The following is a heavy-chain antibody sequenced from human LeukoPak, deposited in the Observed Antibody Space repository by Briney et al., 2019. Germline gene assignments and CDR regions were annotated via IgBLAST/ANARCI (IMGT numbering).Heavy chain of an antibody. J-gene: IGHJ6*02. CDR1: GFTFSSYC. D-gene: IGHD3-10*01. CDR2: INSDGSST. V-gene: IGHV3-74*01. CDR3: AMVRGYYYHGLDV. Sequence: PGGSLRLSCAASGFTFSSYCMHWVRQAPGKGLVWVSRINSDGSSTSYADSVKGRFTISRDNAKNTLYLQMNSLRAEDTAVYYCAMVRGYYYHGLDVWGQGPTVAVCS.